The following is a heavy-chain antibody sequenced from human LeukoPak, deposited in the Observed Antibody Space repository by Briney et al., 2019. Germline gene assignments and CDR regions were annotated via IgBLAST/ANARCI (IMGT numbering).Heavy chain of an antibody. J-gene: IGHJ4*02. CDR1: GFTFSSYG. D-gene: IGHD1-14*01. CDR3: ARNRVYFDY. V-gene: IGHV3-23*01. CDR2: ISGGGDST. Sequence: GGSLRLSCAASGFTFSSYGMSWVRQAPGKGLEWVSGISGGGDSTYYADSVKGRFTFSRDNSKNTLYLQMNSLRAEDTAVYYCARNRVYFDYWGQGTLVTVSS.